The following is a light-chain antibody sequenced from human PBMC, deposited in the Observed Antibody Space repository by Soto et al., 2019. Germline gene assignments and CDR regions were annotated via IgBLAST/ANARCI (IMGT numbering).Light chain of an antibody. Sequence: IVLTQSPATLSLSPGERATLSCRAGQNIRTYLAWYQQKSGQAPRLLIHDASNRASGTPARFSGSGSGTDFTLTISILEPEDSAVYYCQQRYNWLTFGGGTKVEIK. CDR3: QQRYNWLT. CDR2: DAS. V-gene: IGKV3-11*01. CDR1: QNIRTY. J-gene: IGKJ4*01.